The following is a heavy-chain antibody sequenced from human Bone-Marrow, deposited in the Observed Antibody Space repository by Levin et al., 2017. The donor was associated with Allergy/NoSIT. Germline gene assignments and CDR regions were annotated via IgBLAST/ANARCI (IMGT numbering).Heavy chain of an antibody. CDR1: GFSLSTSGVG. Sequence: SGPTLVKPTQTLTLTCSFSGFSLSTSGVGVAWIRQPPGKALEWLAHIYWDNDKRYSPSPKSRLTITKDTPKNQVVLTLTNVDAVDTATYYCAHRRSDGVGATWFFDYWGQGTLVTVSS. V-gene: IGHV2-5*02. D-gene: IGHD1-26*01. CDR3: AHRRSDGVGATWFFDY. J-gene: IGHJ4*02. CDR2: IYWDNDK.